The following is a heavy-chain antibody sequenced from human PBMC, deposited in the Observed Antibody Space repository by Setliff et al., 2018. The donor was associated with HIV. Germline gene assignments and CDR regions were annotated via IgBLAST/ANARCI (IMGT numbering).Heavy chain of an antibody. J-gene: IGHJ3*02. Sequence: GASVKVSCKASGGTFSSYTISWVRQAPGQGLEWMGGIIPIFGTTNYAQKFQGRVTITADESTSTAYMELSSLRSEDTAVYYCAMSMTTYPVSRAFDIWSQGTMVTVSS. V-gene: IGHV1-69*13. CDR3: AMSMTTYPVSRAFDI. D-gene: IGHD4-4*01. CDR1: GGTFSSYT. CDR2: IIPIFGTT.